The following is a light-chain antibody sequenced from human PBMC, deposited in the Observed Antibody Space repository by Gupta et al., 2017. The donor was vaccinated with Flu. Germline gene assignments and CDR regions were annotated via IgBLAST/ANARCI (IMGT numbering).Light chain of an antibody. V-gene: IGKV1-5*03. CDR3: QQYNTFWT. J-gene: IGKJ1*01. CDR1: QSIGSR. CDR2: QAS. Sequence: DIQMTQSPSTLSASVGDRISITFRASQSIGSRLAWYQQKPGKAPKVLISQASSLQSGVPSRFSGSGSGTEFTLTISSLQPDDFATYYCQQYNTFWTFGQGTKVEIK.